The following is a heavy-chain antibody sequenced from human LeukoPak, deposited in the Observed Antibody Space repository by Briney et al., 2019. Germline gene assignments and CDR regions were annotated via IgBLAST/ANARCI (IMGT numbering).Heavy chain of an antibody. CDR2: IDPSDSET. CDR3: ARLYCSGGRCYSDWYFDL. CDR1: GSRFTSYW. D-gene: IGHD2-15*01. J-gene: IGHJ2*01. Sequence: GESLEISCKGFGSRFTSYWISWVRQMPGKGLEWMGRIDPSDSETNYSPSFQGHVTISADKSISTAYLQWSSLKASDTAMYYCARLYCSGGRCYSDWYFDLWGRGTLGSASS. V-gene: IGHV5-10-1*01.